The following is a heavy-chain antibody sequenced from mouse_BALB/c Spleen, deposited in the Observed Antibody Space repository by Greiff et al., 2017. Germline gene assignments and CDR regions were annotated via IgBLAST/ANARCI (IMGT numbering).Heavy chain of an antibody. CDR3: ARGETGTFDY. Sequence: EVQLVESGGGLVKPGGSLKLSCAASGFTFSSYAMSWVRQTPEKRLEWVATISSGGSYTYYPDSVKGRFTISRDNAKNTLYLQMSSLRSEDTAMYYCARGETGTFDYWGQGTTLTVSS. D-gene: IGHD4-1*01. V-gene: IGHV5-9-3*01. CDR2: ISSGGSYT. J-gene: IGHJ2*01. CDR1: GFTFSSYA.